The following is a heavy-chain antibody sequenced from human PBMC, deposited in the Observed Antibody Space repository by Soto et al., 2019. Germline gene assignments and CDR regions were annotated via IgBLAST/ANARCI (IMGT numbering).Heavy chain of an antibody. D-gene: IGHD3-10*01. V-gene: IGHV4-4*07. CDR2: VYSSGTT. Sequence: SETLSLTCSVSGGSINSYWWSWIRQPAGKGLEWIGRVYSSGTTDYNPSLNSRATMSVESSKNQFSLKLSSVTAADTAVYYCARDIGSYAYGEGYWGQGIQVTVSS. J-gene: IGHJ4*02. CDR3: ARDIGSYAYGEGY. CDR1: GGSINSYW.